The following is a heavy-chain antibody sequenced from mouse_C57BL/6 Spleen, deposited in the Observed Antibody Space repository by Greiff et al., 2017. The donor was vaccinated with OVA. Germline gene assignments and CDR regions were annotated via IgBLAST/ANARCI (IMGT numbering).Heavy chain of an antibody. CDR2: IYPGSGNT. V-gene: IGHV1-76*01. D-gene: IGHD4-1*01. Sequence: QVQLQQSGAELVRPGASVKLSCKASGYTFTDYYINWVKQRPGQGLEWIARIYPGSGNTYYNEKFKGKATLTAEKSSSTAYMQLSSLTSEDSAVYFCARSELAYWYFDVWGTGTTVTVSS. CDR3: ARSELAYWYFDV. CDR1: GYTFTDYY. J-gene: IGHJ1*03.